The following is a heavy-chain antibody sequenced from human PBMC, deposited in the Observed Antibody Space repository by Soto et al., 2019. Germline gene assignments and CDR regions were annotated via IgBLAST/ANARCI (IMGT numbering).Heavy chain of an antibody. D-gene: IGHD5-12*01. CDR2: IIPIFGTA. CDR1: GGTFSSYA. CDR3: ARDGLSGYDGAPDY. V-gene: IGHV1-69*01. J-gene: IGHJ4*02. Sequence: QVQLVQSGAEVKKPGSSVKVSCKASGGTFSSYAISWVRQAPGQGLEWMGGIIPIFGTANYAQKFQGRVTITADESTSKAYMELSSLRYEDTAVYYCARDGLSGYDGAPDYWGQGTMVTVSS.